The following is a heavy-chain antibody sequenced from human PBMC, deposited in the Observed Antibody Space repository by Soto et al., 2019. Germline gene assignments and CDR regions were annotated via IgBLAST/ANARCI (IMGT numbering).Heavy chain of an antibody. CDR1: GGSISSYY. CDR3: ARHRNYYDRSGTFDY. CDR2: IYYSGST. Sequence: SETLSLTCTVSGGSISSYYWSWIRQPPGKGLEWIGYIYYSGSTNYNPSLKSRVTISVDTSKNQFSLKLSSVTAADTAVYYCARHRNYYDRSGTFDYWGQGTLVTVSS. V-gene: IGHV4-59*08. J-gene: IGHJ4*02. D-gene: IGHD3-22*01.